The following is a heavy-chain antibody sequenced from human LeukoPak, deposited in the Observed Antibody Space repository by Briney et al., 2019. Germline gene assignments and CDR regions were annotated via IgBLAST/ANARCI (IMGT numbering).Heavy chain of an antibody. CDR3: ARGPSPDYYDRSGYYYFVY. D-gene: IGHD3-22*01. CDR1: GGSISSGSYY. CDR2: IYTSGST. J-gene: IGHJ4*02. Sequence: PSETLSLTCTVSGGSISSGSYYWSWIRQPAGKAREWIGRIYTSGSTNYNPSLKSRVTISVDTSKNQFSLKLSSVTAADTAVYYCARGPSPDYYDRSGYYYFVYWGQGTLVTVSS. V-gene: IGHV4-61*02.